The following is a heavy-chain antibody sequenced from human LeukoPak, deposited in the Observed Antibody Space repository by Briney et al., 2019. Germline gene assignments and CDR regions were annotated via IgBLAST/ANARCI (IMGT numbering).Heavy chain of an antibody. D-gene: IGHD3-16*02. V-gene: IGHV3-64*01. CDR2: ISSNGGST. Sequence: PGGSLRLSCAASGFTFSSYAMHWVRQAPGKGLEYVSAISSNGGSTYYANSVKGRFTISRDNSKNTLYLQMGSLRAEDMAVYYCARNSGYDYVWGSYRYEYWFDPWGQGTLVTVSS. CDR1: GFTFSSYA. CDR3: ARNSGYDYVWGSYRYEYWFDP. J-gene: IGHJ5*02.